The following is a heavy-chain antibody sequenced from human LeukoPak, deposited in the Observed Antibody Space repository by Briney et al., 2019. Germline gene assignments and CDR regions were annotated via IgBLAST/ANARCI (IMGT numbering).Heavy chain of an antibody. CDR2: ISYDGSNK. CDR1: GFTFSSYA. CDR3: ARDGLYYRFDY. J-gene: IGHJ4*02. Sequence: PGGSLRLSCAASGFTFSSYAMHWVRQAPGKGLEWVAVISYDGSNKYYADSVKGRFTISRDNSKNTLYLQMNSLRAEDTAVYYCARDGLYYRFDYWGQGTLVTVSS. D-gene: IGHD3-10*01. V-gene: IGHV3-30-3*01.